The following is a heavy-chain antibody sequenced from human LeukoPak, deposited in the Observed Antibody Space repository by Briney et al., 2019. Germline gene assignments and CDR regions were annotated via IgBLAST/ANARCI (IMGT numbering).Heavy chain of an antibody. J-gene: IGHJ6*03. Sequence: PSETLSLTCAVYGGSFSGYYWSWIRQPPGKGLEWIGEINHSGSTNYNPSLKSRVTISVDTSKNQFSLKLSSVTAADMAVYYCARLWVRGVISYYYYMDVWGKGTTVTISS. CDR3: ARLWVRGVISYYYYMDV. V-gene: IGHV4-34*01. CDR2: INHSGST. D-gene: IGHD3-10*01. CDR1: GGSFSGYY.